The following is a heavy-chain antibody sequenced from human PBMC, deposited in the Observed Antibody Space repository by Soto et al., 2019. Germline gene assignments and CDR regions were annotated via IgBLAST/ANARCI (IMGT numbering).Heavy chain of an antibody. CDR1: GGPISGSSYY. Sequence: HLQLQESGPGLVKPSETLSLTCTVSGGPISGSSYYWGWVRQPPGKGLEWIGSIYYSGSTYYNPSLKIRVTISVDTSKNQFSLKLSSVTAADTAVYFCARQFCTSSVCYTYFDYWGQGILVTVSS. D-gene: IGHD2-2*02. V-gene: IGHV4-39*01. CDR3: ARQFCTSSVCYTYFDY. J-gene: IGHJ4*02. CDR2: IYYSGST.